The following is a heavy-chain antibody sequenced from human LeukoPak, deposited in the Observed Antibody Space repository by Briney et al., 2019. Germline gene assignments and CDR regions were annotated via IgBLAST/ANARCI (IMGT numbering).Heavy chain of an antibody. CDR2: ITDDASTI. J-gene: IGHJ4*02. CDR3: VARGGWARFDY. V-gene: IGHV3-48*04. CDR1: GFTVSSNY. Sequence: GGSLRLSCAASGFTVSSNYMNWVRQAPGKGLEWISYITDDASTIYYADSVQGRFTISRDNAENSLFLQMTSLRVEDTAVYYCVARGGWARFDYWGQGALVTVSA. D-gene: IGHD6-19*01.